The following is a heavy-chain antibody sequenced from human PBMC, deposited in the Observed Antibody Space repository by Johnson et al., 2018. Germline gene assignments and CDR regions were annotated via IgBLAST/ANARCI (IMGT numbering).Heavy chain of an antibody. V-gene: IGHV3-13*01. CDR1: GFTFSSYD. J-gene: IGHJ6*02. Sequence: VQLLESGGGLVQPGGSLRLSCAASGFTFSSYDMHWVRQATGKGLEWVSAIGTAGDTYYPGSVKGRFTISRENAKNSLYLQMNSLRAGDTAVYYWARGPPGYYYGMDVWGQGTTVTVSS. CDR2: IGTAGDT. CDR3: ARGPPGYYYGMDV.